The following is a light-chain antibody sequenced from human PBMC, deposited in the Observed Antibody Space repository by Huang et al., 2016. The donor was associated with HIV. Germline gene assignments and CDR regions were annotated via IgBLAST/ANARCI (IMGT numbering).Light chain of an antibody. Sequence: EIVLTQSPATLSLSPGERATLSCRASQSVTSYLAWYQQKPGQAPRLLIYDASNRATGSPARFSGSGSGTDFTLTISSLEPEDFAVYYCQQRSNWPPYTFGPGTKLEIK. J-gene: IGKJ2*01. CDR1: QSVTSY. CDR3: QQRSNWPPYT. CDR2: DAS. V-gene: IGKV3-11*01.